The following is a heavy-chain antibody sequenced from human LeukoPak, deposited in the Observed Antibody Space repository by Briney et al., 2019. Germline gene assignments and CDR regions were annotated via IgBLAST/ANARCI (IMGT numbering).Heavy chain of an antibody. V-gene: IGHV1-69*05. J-gene: IGHJ1*01. D-gene: IGHD2-2*01. CDR3: ARSASWGTEYFQH. Sequence: ASVKVSCKASGGTFSSYAISWVRQAPGQGLEWMGGIIPIFGTANYALKFQGRVTITTDESTSTAYMELSSLRSEDTAVYYCARSASWGTEYFQHWGQGTLVTVSS. CDR1: GGTFSSYA. CDR2: IIPIFGTA.